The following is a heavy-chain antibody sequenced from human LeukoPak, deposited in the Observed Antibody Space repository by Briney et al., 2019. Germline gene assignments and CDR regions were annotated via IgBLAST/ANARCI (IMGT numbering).Heavy chain of an antibody. CDR1: GGSFSGYY. CDR3: ARTPLYRWLWPYYCCMDV. CDR2: TNHSGCT. Sequence: SEALSLTCAVSGGSFSGYYWSWIRHPPGKGLEWVGETNHSGCTTYIPPRKSRVTIAVDTNKSQFTLKLSSVTAADTDVYYCARTPLYRWLWPYYCCMDVWDQGTTVTVTS. J-gene: IGHJ6*02. V-gene: IGHV4-34*01. D-gene: IGHD3-16*02.